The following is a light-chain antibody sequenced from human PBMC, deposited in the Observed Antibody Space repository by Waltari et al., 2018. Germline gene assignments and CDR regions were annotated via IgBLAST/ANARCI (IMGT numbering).Light chain of an antibody. J-gene: IGKJ4*01. Sequence: EIVLTQSPATLSLSPGERATLSCRASQSVSSYLAWYQQKPGQAPRLLINDASNRATGIPARFSGSGSGTDFTLTISSLEPEDFAVYYCQQRSNWPPVFGGGTKVEIK. CDR2: DAS. CDR3: QQRSNWPPV. CDR1: QSVSSY. V-gene: IGKV3-11*01.